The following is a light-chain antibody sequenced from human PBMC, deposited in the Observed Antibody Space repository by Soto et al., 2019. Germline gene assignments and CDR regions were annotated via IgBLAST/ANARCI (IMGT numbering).Light chain of an antibody. Sequence: QSALTQPASVSGSPGQSITISCTGTSSDIGAYNYVSWSQQHPGKAPKLIIYGVSNRPSGVSNRFSGSKSGNTASLTISGLLAEDEADYHCSSYTISDHYVFGTGTKLTVL. V-gene: IGLV2-14*01. J-gene: IGLJ1*01. CDR2: GVS. CDR3: SSYTISDHYV. CDR1: SSDIGAYNY.